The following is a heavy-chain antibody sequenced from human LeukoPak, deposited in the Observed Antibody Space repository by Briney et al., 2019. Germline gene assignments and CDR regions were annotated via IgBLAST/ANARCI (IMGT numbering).Heavy chain of an antibody. CDR3: ARYYYDSSGYYEIDP. D-gene: IGHD3-22*01. Sequence: PGGSLRLSCAASGFTFSSYGMHWVRQAPAKGLEWVAVISYDGSNKYYADSVKGRFTISRDNSKNTLYLQMNSLRAEDTAVYYCARYYYDSSGYYEIDPWGQGTLVTVSS. CDR2: ISYDGSNK. J-gene: IGHJ5*02. V-gene: IGHV3-30*03. CDR1: GFTFSSYG.